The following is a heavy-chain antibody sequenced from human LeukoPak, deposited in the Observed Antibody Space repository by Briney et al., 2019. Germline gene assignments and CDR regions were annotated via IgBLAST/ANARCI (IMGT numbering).Heavy chain of an antibody. Sequence: SVKVSCKASGGTFSSYAISWVRQAPGQGLEWMGGIIPIFGTANYAQKFQGRVTITTDESTSTAYMELSSLRSEDTAVHYCARQQDSSGYSDQFDYWGQGTLVTVSS. J-gene: IGHJ4*02. CDR2: IIPIFGTA. CDR1: GGTFSSYA. D-gene: IGHD3-22*01. V-gene: IGHV1-69*05. CDR3: ARQQDSSGYSDQFDY.